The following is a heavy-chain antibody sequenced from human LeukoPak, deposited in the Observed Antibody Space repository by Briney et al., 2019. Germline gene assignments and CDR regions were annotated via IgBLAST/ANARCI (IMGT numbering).Heavy chain of an antibody. Sequence: GASVKVSCKASGYTFTSYGISLLRQAPGQGLEWIGWISAYNSNTNYAQKLQGRVTMTTDTSTSTGYMELRSLRSDDTAVYYCARRTVAALDDWGQGTLVTVSS. V-gene: IGHV1-18*01. D-gene: IGHD4-23*01. J-gene: IGHJ4*02. CDR2: ISAYNSNT. CDR1: GYTFTSYG. CDR3: ARRTVAALDD.